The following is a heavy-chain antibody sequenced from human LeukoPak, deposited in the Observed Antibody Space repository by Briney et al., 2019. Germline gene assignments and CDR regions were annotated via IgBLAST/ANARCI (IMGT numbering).Heavy chain of an antibody. CDR3: ARAVQWTLFDY. V-gene: IGHV3-64*01. J-gene: IGHJ4*02. CDR1: GFTFSNYP. D-gene: IGHD2-8*01. CDR2: ISSNGGST. Sequence: GGSLRLSCAASGFTFSNYPMHWVRQAPGKGLEYVSAISSNGGSTYYANSVKGRFTISRDNSKNTLYLQMGSLRAEDMAVYYCARAVQWTLFDYWGQGTLVTVSS.